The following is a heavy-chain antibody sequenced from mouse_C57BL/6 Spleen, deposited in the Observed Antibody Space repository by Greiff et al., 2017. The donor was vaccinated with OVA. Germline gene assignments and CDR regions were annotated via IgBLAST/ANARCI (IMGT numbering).Heavy chain of an antibody. Sequence: VQLQQPGAELVKPGASVKLSCKASGYTFTSYWMHWVKQRPGQGLEWIGMIHPNSGSTNYNEKFKSKATLTVDKSSSTAYMHLSSLTSEDSAVYYCARYDYDYDWFAYWGQGTLVTVSA. D-gene: IGHD2-4*01. V-gene: IGHV1-64*01. CDR1: GYTFTSYW. CDR3: ARYDYDYDWFAY. J-gene: IGHJ3*01. CDR2: IHPNSGST.